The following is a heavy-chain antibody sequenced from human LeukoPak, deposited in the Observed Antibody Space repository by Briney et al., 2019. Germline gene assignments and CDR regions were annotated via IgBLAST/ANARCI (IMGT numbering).Heavy chain of an antibody. CDR3: AKGNYGGKHYYFDY. V-gene: IGHV3-23*01. CDR2: ISGSGGST. D-gene: IGHD4-23*01. Sequence: GGSLRLSCAASGFTFDDYAMHWVRQAPGKGLEWVSAISGSGGSTNYADSVKGRFTISRDNSKNTLYLQMNSLRAEDTAVYYCAKGNYGGKHYYFDYWGQGTLVTVSS. CDR1: GFTFDDYA. J-gene: IGHJ4*02.